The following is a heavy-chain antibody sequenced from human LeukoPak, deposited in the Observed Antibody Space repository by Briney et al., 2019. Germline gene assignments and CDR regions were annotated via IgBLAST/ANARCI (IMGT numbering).Heavy chain of an antibody. CDR2: ILSSDSDT. J-gene: IGHJ4*02. CDR3: ARQGGGYGHFY. CDR1: GSSFTSYW. D-gene: IGHD5-18*01. V-gene: IGHV5-51*01. Sequence: GESLKISCKGSGSSFTSYWIGWVRQLPGKGLEWMGIILSSDSDTKYSPSFQGQVTISADKSISTAYLQWSSLKASDTAMYYCARQGGGYGHFYWGQGTPVTVSS.